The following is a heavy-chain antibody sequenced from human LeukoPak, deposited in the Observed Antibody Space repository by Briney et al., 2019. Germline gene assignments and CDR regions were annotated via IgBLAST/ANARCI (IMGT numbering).Heavy chain of an antibody. D-gene: IGHD1-26*01. Sequence: PSETLSLTCTVSGGSISSYYWSWIRQPPGKGLEWIGYIYYSGSTNYNPSLKSRVTISVDTSKNQFSLKLSSVTAADTAVYYCARTGAKGQRRMDNWFDPWGQGTLVTVSS. CDR2: IYYSGST. J-gene: IGHJ5*02. CDR1: GGSISSYY. V-gene: IGHV4-59*01. CDR3: ARTGAKGQRRMDNWFDP.